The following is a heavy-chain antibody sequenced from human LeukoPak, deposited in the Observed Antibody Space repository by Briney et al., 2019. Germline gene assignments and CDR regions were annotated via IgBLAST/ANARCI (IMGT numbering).Heavy chain of an antibody. CDR3: ARARTPRNYYYMDV. J-gene: IGHJ6*03. CDR1: GFTFSSYS. Sequence: GGSLRLSCAASGFTFSSYSMNWVRQAPGKGLEWVSYISSSSSTIYYADSVKGRFTISRDNAKNSLYLQMNSLRAEDTAVYYCARARTPRNYYYMDVWGKGTTVTVSS. CDR2: ISSSSSTI. D-gene: IGHD2-8*01. V-gene: IGHV3-48*04.